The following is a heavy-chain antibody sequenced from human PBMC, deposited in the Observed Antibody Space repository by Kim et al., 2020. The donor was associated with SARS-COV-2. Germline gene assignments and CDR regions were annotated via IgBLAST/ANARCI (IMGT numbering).Heavy chain of an antibody. CDR1: GFTFSSYA. CDR3: ARDGPGLHVDIVATIYLPQKKTWVIYGMDV. CDR2: ISYDGSNK. Sequence: GGSLRLSCAASGFTFSSYAMHWVRQAPGKGLEWVAVISYDGSNKYYADSVKGRFTISRDNSKNTLYLQMNSLRAEDTAVYYCARDGPGLHVDIVATIYLPQKKTWVIYGMDVWGQGTTVTVSS. J-gene: IGHJ6*02. V-gene: IGHV3-30*04. D-gene: IGHD5-12*01.